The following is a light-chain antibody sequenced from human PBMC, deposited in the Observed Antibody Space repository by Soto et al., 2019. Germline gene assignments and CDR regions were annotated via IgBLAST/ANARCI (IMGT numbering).Light chain of an antibody. CDR1: TSNIGAPYD. J-gene: IGLJ3*02. CDR3: AAWDDILNGWV. V-gene: IGLV1-40*01. CDR2: GDN. Sequence: QSVLTQPPSVSGAPGQRVSISCTGSTSNIGAPYDVHWYQHLPGTAPKLLIYGDNNRPSGVPDRFSGSKSGTSASLAISGLQSEDEADYYCAAWDDILNGWVFGGGTKLTVL.